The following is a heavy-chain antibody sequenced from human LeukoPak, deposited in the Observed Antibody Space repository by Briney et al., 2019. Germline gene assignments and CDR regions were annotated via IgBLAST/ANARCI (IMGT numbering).Heavy chain of an antibody. Sequence: ASVKVSCKASGYTFSGFYINWVRQAPGQGLEWMGWINPKNGDTHYAQDFLGRVTMTRDASISTAYMELSRLTSDDTAVYYCARDGRLRNGYDNFYIWGQGTLVTVSS. D-gene: IGHD5-18*01. CDR2: INPKNGDT. J-gene: IGHJ4*02. V-gene: IGHV1-2*02. CDR3: ARDGRLRNGYDNFYI. CDR1: GYTFSGFY.